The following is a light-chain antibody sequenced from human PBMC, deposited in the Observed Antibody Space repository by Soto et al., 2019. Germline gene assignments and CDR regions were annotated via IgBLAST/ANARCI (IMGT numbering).Light chain of an antibody. Sequence: DIQMTQSPSTLSASVGDRVTITCRASQSISSWLAWYQQKPGKAPKLLIYKASSLESGVPSRFSGSGSGTEFTLTISSPQPDDFATYYCQQYNSYRTWTFGQGTKVEIK. V-gene: IGKV1-5*03. CDR1: QSISSW. J-gene: IGKJ1*01. CDR3: QQYNSYRTWT. CDR2: KAS.